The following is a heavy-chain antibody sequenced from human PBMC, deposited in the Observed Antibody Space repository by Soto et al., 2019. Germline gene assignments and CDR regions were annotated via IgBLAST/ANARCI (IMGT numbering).Heavy chain of an antibody. J-gene: IGHJ4*02. V-gene: IGHV3-30*18. CDR3: ANDLLRSFDWSPFDY. CDR1: GFTFSNYG. CDR2: ISYDGSST. Sequence: QVQLVESGGGVVQPGRSLRLSCAASGFTFSNYGMHWVRQAPGKGLEWVAVISYDGSSTYYADSVKGRFTISRDNSKSTLSLHMNSLRAGDTSVYYCANDLLRSFDWSPFDYWGQGTLVTVSS. D-gene: IGHD3-9*01.